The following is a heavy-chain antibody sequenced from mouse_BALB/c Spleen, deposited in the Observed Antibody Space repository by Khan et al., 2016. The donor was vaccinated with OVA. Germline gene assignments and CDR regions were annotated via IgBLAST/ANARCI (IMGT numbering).Heavy chain of an antibody. CDR1: GYSITSDYA. CDR3: ASELGRYYALDY. Sequence: EVQLQESGPGLVKPSQSLSLTCTVTGYSITSDYAWNWIRQFPGNKLEWMGYISYSGSTTYNPSLNSRISITRDTSKDQFFLQLKSVTSEDTATYYCASELGRYYALDYWGQGTSVTGSS. V-gene: IGHV3-2*02. J-gene: IGHJ4*01. D-gene: IGHD4-1*01. CDR2: ISYSGST.